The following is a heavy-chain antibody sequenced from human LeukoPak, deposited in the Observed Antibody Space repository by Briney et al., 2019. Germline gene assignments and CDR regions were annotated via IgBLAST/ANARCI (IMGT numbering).Heavy chain of an antibody. V-gene: IGHV4-31*03. D-gene: IGHD2-2*01. Sequence: SETLSLTCTVSGGSISSGDYYWSWIRQPPGKGLEWIGYIYYSGSTYYNPSLKSRVTISVDRSKNQFSLKLSSVTAADTAVYYCARGSADGLGYCSSISCYSFDYWGQGTLVTVSS. J-gene: IGHJ4*02. CDR3: ARGSADGLGYCSSISCYSFDY. CDR1: GGSISSGDYY. CDR2: IYYSGST.